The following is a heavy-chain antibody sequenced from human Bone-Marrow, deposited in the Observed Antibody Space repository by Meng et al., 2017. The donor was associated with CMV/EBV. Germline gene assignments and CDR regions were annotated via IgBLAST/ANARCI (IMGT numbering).Heavy chain of an antibody. Sequence: ASVKVSCKASGYTFTGYYMHWVRQAPGQGLEWMGWINPNSGGTNYAQKFQGRVTMTRDTSISTAYMELSRLRSDDTAVYYCARSEGYYYYGMDVWGQGTTATVSS. CDR1: GYTFTGYY. CDR2: INPNSGGT. V-gene: IGHV1-2*02. CDR3: ARSEGYYYYGMDV. J-gene: IGHJ6*02.